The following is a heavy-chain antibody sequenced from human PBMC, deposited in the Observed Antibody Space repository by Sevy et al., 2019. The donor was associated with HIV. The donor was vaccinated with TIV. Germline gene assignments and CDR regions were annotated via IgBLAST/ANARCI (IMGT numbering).Heavy chain of an antibody. Sequence: GGSLRLSCAASGFTFSSNWMNWVRQAPGKGLEWVANIKQDGSEKYYVDSVEGRFTISRDNAKNSLYLELNSLRAEDTAVYYCATGGYYKYNCLGSWGQGTLVTVSS. J-gene: IGHJ5*01. CDR1: GFTFSSNW. V-gene: IGHV3-7*01. CDR2: IKQDGSEK. D-gene: IGHD3-9*01. CDR3: ATGGYYKYNCLGS.